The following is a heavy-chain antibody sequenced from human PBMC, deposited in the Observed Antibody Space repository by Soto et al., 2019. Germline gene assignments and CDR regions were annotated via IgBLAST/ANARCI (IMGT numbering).Heavy chain of an antibody. CDR2: IIPIFGTA. CDR1: GGTFSSYA. CDR3: ARDVTTIFGVVISHDCYCGMDV. V-gene: IGHV1-69*12. D-gene: IGHD3-3*01. Sequence: QVQLVQSGAEVKKPGSSVKVSCKASGGTFSSYAISWVRQSPGQGREWMGGIIPIFGTANYAQKFQGRGTITADESKSTAYMELSSLRSEDTAVYYCARDVTTIFGVVISHDCYCGMDVWGQGTTVTVSS. J-gene: IGHJ6*02.